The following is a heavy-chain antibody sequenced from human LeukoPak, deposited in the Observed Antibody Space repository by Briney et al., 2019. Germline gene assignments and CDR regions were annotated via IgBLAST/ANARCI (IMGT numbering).Heavy chain of an antibody. Sequence: GGSLRLSCAASGFTFSSYAMSWVRQAPGKGLECVSAISGSGGSTYYADSVKGRFTISRDNSKNTLYLQMNSLRAEDTAVYYCAKDPGYSSYPAAIDYWGQGTLVTVSS. CDR3: AKDPGYSSYPAAIDY. J-gene: IGHJ4*02. CDR2: ISGSGGST. CDR1: GFTFSSYA. V-gene: IGHV3-23*01. D-gene: IGHD6-19*01.